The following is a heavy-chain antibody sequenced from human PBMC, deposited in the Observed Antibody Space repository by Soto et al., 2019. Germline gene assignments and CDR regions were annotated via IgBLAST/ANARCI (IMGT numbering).Heavy chain of an antibody. J-gene: IGHJ6*02. V-gene: IGHV3-23*01. Sequence: EVQLLESGGGLVQPGGSLRLSCAASGFTFSRYAINWVRQAPGKGLEWVSTISGSGDKTYYADSVKGRFTISRDNSKNTLSLQMNSLRAEDTAVYYCAKSGQSSWANMDVWGQGTTVTVSS. CDR2: ISGSGDKT. D-gene: IGHD2-2*01. CDR3: AKSGQSSWANMDV. CDR1: GFTFSRYA.